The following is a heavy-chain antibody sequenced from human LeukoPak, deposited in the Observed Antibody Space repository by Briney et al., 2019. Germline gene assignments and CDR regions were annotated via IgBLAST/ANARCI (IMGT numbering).Heavy chain of an antibody. Sequence: SVKVSCKASGYTFSDYYIYWVRQAPGQGPEWMGLINPNGGGTQYAQKFQGRVTMTKDTPISTVYMELSSLRSDDTAVYYCARVEGAGAYFDYWGQGTLVTVSS. V-gene: IGHV1-2*02. CDR1: GYTFSDYY. J-gene: IGHJ4*02. D-gene: IGHD6-19*01. CDR3: ARVEGAGAYFDY. CDR2: INPNGGGT.